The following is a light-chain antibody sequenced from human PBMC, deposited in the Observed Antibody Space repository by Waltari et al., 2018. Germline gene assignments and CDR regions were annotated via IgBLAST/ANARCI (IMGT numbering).Light chain of an antibody. CDR1: QSLSSTH. CDR2: GAS. V-gene: IGKV3-20*01. CDR3: QQYGTSPT. Sequence: EIVLTQSTGTLSLSPGERATLSCRASQSLSSTHLAWYQQKPGQAPRLLIYGASIRATGIPDRFSGSGSGTEFTLTISRLEPEDFAVYYCQQYGTSPTFGQGTKVEIK. J-gene: IGKJ1*01.